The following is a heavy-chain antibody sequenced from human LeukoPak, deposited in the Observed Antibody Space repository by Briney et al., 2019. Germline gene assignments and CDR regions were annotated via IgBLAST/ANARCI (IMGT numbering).Heavy chain of an antibody. V-gene: IGHV3-7*03. J-gene: IGHJ4*02. D-gene: IGHD6-19*01. CDR2: IKQDGSEK. CDR3: ARDRLEASIAVAGTNYFDY. Sequence: GGSLRLSCAASRFTFSSYWMSWVRQAPGKGLEWVANIKQDGSEKYYVVSVKGRFTISRDNAKNSLYLQMNSLRAEDTAVYYCARDRLEASIAVAGTNYFDYWGQGTLVTVSS. CDR1: RFTFSSYW.